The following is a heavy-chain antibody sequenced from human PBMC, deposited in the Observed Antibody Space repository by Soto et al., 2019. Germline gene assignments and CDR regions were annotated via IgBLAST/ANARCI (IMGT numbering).Heavy chain of an antibody. Sequence: QVQLVESGGGVVQPGRSLRLSCAASGFTFSSYAMHWVRQAPGKGLEWVAVISYDGSNKYYADSVKGRFTISRDNSKNTLYLQMNSLRAEDTAVYYCARERKRGTYYYYYYGIDVWGQGTTVTVSS. CDR1: GFTFSSYA. J-gene: IGHJ6*02. D-gene: IGHD1-7*01. CDR3: ARERKRGTYYYYYYGIDV. CDR2: ISYDGSNK. V-gene: IGHV3-30-3*01.